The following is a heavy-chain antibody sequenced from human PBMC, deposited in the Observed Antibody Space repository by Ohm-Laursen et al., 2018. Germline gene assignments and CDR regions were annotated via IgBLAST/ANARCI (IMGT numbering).Heavy chain of an antibody. Sequence: SLRLSCAASGFTFSSYAMSWVRQAPGKGLEWVSAISGSGGSTYYADSVKGRFTISRDNSKNTLCLQMNSLRAEDTAVYYCAKDRLLRSVWWFDPWGQGTLVTVSS. CDR1: GFTFSSYA. D-gene: IGHD4-17*01. CDR2: ISGSGGST. CDR3: AKDRLLRSVWWFDP. V-gene: IGHV3-23*01. J-gene: IGHJ5*02.